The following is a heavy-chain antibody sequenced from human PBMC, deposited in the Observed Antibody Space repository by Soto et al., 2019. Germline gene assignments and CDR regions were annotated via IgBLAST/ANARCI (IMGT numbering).Heavy chain of an antibody. J-gene: IGHJ4*02. D-gene: IGHD3-9*01. CDR2: INHSGST. V-gene: IGHV4-38-2*01. CDR3: ARGQDVLRYFDWLSPHYYFDY. Sequence: PSETLSLTCAVSGYSINSGYYWGWIRQSPGKGLEWIGEINHSGSTNYNPSLKSRVTISVDTSKNQFSLKLSSVTAADTAVYYCARGQDVLRYFDWLSPHYYFDYWGQGTLVTVSS. CDR1: GYSINSGYY.